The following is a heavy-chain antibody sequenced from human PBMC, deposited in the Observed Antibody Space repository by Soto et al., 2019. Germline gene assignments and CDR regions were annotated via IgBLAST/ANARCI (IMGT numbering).Heavy chain of an antibody. CDR2: IYPGDSDT. Sequence: PGESLKISSKGSGYSFTSYWIGWVRQMPGKGLEWMGIIYPGDSDTRYSPSFQGQVTISADKSISTAYLQWSSLKASDTAIYYCARPRSSSRNYYGMDVWGQGTTVTVSS. CDR1: GYSFTSYW. J-gene: IGHJ6*02. CDR3: ARPRSSSRNYYGMDV. D-gene: IGHD6-13*01. V-gene: IGHV5-51*01.